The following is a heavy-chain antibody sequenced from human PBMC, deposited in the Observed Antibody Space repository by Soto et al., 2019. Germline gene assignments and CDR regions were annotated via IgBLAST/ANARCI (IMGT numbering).Heavy chain of an antibody. CDR3: ARIFYHSSGYYYDS. D-gene: IGHD3-22*01. V-gene: IGHV3-64*02. CDR2: ISSNGGST. Sequence: EVQLVESGEGLVQPGGSLRLSCAASGFTSSSYAMHWVRQAPGKGLEYVSAISSNGGSTYYADSVKGRFTISRDNSKNTLYLQMGSLRAEDMAVYYCARIFYHSSGYYYDSWGQGTLVTVSS. CDR1: GFTSSSYA. J-gene: IGHJ4*02.